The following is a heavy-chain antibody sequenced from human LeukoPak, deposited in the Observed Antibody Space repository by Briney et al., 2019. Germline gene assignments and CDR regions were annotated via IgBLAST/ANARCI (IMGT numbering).Heavy chain of an antibody. CDR1: GYTLTGYY. V-gene: IGHV1-2*02. CDR2: INPNSGGT. J-gene: IGHJ6*02. Sequence: ASVKVSCKASGYTLTGYYMHWVRQAPGQGLEWMGWINPNSGGTNYAQKFQGRVTMTRDTSISTAYMELSRLRSDDTAVYYCARGYDPPPYYYYYGMDVWGQGTAVTVSS. D-gene: IGHD3-3*01. CDR3: ARGYDPPPYYYYYGMDV.